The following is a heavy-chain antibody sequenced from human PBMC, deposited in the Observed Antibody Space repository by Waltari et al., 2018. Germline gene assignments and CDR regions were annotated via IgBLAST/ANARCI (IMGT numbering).Heavy chain of an antibody. CDR1: GYTFTDYY. CDR2: INANTGGT. V-gene: IGHV1-2*06. D-gene: IGHD2-2*01. J-gene: IGHJ6*02. Sequence: QVQLVQSGAEVKKPGASVKVSCKASGYTFTDYYMPWVRQAPGQGLEWMGRINANTGGTNYAQKFQGRVTMTRDTSITTAYMELTSLRSDDTAVYYCARFYCSSTSCFYEDGMDVWGQGTTVTVSS. CDR3: ARFYCSSTSCFYEDGMDV.